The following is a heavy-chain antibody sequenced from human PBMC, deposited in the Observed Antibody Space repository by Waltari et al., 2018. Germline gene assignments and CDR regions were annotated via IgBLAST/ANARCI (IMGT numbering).Heavy chain of an antibody. D-gene: IGHD4-17*01. CDR3: ARGYGDVTFFDY. CDR1: GFTFSSYG. Sequence: QVQLVASGGGVVQPGRYLRLSCAASGFTFSSYGMPWVRQAPGKGLEWVAVIWYDGSNKYYADSVKGRFTISRDNSKNTLYLQMNSLRAEDTAVYYCARGYGDVTFFDYWGQGTLVTVSS. J-gene: IGHJ4*02. V-gene: IGHV3-33*01. CDR2: IWYDGSNK.